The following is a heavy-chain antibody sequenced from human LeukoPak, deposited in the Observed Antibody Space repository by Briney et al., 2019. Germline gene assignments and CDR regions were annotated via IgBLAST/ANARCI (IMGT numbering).Heavy chain of an antibody. V-gene: IGHV3-21*01. J-gene: IGHJ6*03. D-gene: IGHD6-13*01. CDR2: ISSSSSYI. CDR1: GFTFSSYS. CDR3: ARRAAAGRGYYYYMDV. Sequence: GGSLRLSCAASGFTFSSYSMNWVRQAPGKGLEWVSSISSSSSYIYYADSVKGRFIISRDNAKNSLYLQMNSLRAEDTAVYYCARRAAAGRGYYYYMDVWGKGTTVTVSS.